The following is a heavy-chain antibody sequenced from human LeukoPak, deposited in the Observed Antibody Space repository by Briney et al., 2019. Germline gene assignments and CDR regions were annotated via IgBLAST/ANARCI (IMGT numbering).Heavy chain of an antibody. Sequence: SETLSLTCTVSGGSISSSSYYWGWIRQPPGKGLEWIGSIYYSGSTYYNPSLKSRVTISVDTSKNQFSLKLSSVTAADTAVYYCAGRRYSSSSGWFDPWGQGTLVTVSS. CDR3: AGRRYSSSSGWFDP. D-gene: IGHD6-6*01. CDR2: IYYSGST. J-gene: IGHJ5*02. CDR1: GGSISSSSYY. V-gene: IGHV4-39*01.